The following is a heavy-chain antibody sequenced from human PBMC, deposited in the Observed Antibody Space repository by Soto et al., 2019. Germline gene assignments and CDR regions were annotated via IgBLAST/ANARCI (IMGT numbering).Heavy chain of an antibody. CDR2: INPSGGST. CDR1: GYTFTSYY. D-gene: IGHD2-15*01. V-gene: IGHV1-46*01. J-gene: IGHJ6*02. CDR3: ARARYNIVVVVAATSYGMDV. Sequence: QVQLVQSGAEVKKPGASVKVSCKASGYTFTSYYMHWVRQAPGQGLEWMGIINPSGGSTSYAQKFQGRVTMTRDTSTSTVYMELSSLRSEDTAVYYCARARYNIVVVVAATSYGMDVWGQGTTVTVSS.